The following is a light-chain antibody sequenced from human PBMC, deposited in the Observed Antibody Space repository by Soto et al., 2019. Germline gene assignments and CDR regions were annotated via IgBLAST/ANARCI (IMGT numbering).Light chain of an antibody. CDR3: SSHTSSSIWV. CDR1: SSDVGDYNF. J-gene: IGLJ3*02. V-gene: IGLV2-14*03. CDR2: EVS. Sequence: QSALTQPASVSGSPGQSITISRTGTSSDVGDYNFVSWYQQLPGKAPKLMIYEVSHRPSGVSNRFSGSKSGNTASLTISGLLAEDEAHYYCSSHTSSSIWVFGGGTQLTVL.